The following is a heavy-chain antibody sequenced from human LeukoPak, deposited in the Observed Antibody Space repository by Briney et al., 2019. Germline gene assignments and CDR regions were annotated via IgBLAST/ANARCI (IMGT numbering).Heavy chain of an antibody. CDR3: AREWGGSYYGNYYYYMDV. D-gene: IGHD1-26*01. V-gene: IGHV4-59*01. CDR2: IYYSGST. J-gene: IGHJ6*03. CDR1: GGSISSYY. Sequence: SETLSLTCTVSGGSISSYYWSWIQQPPGKGLEWIGYIYYSGSTNYNPSLKSRVTISVDTSKNQFSLKRSSVTAADTAVYYCAREWGGSYYGNYYYYMDVWGKGTTVTISS.